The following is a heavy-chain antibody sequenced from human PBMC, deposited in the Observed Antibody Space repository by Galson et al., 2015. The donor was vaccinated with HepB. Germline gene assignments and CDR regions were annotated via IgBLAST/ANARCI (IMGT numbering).Heavy chain of an antibody. V-gene: IGHV2-5*02. J-gene: IGHJ4*02. Sequence: PALVKPTQTLTLTCTFSGFSLSTSGVGVGWIRQPPGKALERLALIYWDDDKRYSPSLKSRLTITKDTSKNQVVLTMTNMDPVDTATYYCAHMVEQWLVGRAGYFDYWGQGTLVTVSS. CDR2: IYWDDDK. CDR3: AHMVEQWLVGRAGYFDY. CDR1: GFSLSTSGVG. D-gene: IGHD6-19*01.